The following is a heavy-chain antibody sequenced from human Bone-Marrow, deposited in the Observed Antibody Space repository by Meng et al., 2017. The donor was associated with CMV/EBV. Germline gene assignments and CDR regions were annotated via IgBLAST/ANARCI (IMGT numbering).Heavy chain of an antibody. J-gene: IGHJ6*02. CDR1: GGTFSSYA. CDR3: ATDKQLARYYYYGMDV. Sequence: SVKVSCKASGGTFSSYAISWVRQAPGQGLEWMGGIIPIFGTANYAQKFQGRVTITTDESTSTAYMELSSLRSEDTAVYYCATDKQLARYYYYGMDVWGQGTTVTVSS. CDR2: IIPIFGTA. D-gene: IGHD6-6*01. V-gene: IGHV1-69*05.